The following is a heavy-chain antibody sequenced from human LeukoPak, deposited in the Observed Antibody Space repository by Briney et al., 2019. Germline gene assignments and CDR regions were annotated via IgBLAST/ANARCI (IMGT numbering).Heavy chain of an antibody. CDR2: ISSSGSTI. D-gene: IGHD2-2*01. Sequence: GGSLRLSCAASGFTFSSYGMNWVRQAPGKGLEWVSYISSSGSTIYYADSVKGRFTISRDNAKNSLYLQMNSLRAEDTAVYYCARGVGYCSSTSCPVDYWGQGTLVTVSS. V-gene: IGHV3-48*03. CDR1: GFTFSSYG. J-gene: IGHJ4*02. CDR3: ARGVGYCSSTSCPVDY.